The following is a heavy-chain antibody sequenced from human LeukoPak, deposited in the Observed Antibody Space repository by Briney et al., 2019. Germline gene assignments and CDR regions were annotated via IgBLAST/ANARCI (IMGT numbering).Heavy chain of an antibody. CDR1: GYTFTTYY. CDR2: VIPSGGST. CDR3: ARDPSDGRYTYGSLYYYYMDV. J-gene: IGHJ6*03. V-gene: IGHV1-46*01. D-gene: IGHD5-18*01. Sequence: ASVKVSCKASGYTFTTYYTHWVRQAPGQGLEWMGMVIPSGGSTSYAQKFQGRVTMTRDTSTSTVYMELSSLRSEDTAVYYCARDPSDGRYTYGSLYYYYMDVWGKGTTVTVSS.